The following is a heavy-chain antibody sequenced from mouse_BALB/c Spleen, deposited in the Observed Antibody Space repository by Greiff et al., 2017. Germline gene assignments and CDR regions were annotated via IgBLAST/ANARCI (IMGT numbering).Heavy chain of an antibody. CDR3: ARRAVVAAGGFAY. CDR1: GFTFSSYA. Sequence: EVHLVESGGGLVKPGGSLKLSCAASGFTFSSYAMSWVRQTPEKRLEWVATISSGGSYTYYPDSVKGRFTISRDNAKNTLYLQMSSLRSEATTMYYCARRAVVAAGGFAYWGQGTLVTVSA. J-gene: IGHJ3*01. CDR2: ISSGGSYT. D-gene: IGHD1-1*01. V-gene: IGHV5-9-3*01.